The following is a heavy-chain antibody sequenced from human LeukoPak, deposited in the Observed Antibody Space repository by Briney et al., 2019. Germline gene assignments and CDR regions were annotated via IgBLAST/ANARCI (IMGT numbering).Heavy chain of an antibody. Sequence: GGSLRLSCAASGFTFSSYAMSWVRQAPGKGLEWVSLIYSGGSTYYADSVKGRFIISRDTSKNTLYLKMNSLRVEDTAVYYCAGRTTATTILHPAPWWFDPWGQGTLVTVSS. CDR2: IYSGGST. CDR1: GFTFSSYA. CDR3: AGRTTATTILHPAPWWFDP. J-gene: IGHJ5*02. V-gene: IGHV3-66*04. D-gene: IGHD1-7*01.